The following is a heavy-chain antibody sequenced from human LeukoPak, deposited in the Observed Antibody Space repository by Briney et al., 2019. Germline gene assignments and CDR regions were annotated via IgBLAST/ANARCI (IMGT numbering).Heavy chain of an antibody. Sequence: PSETLPLTCAVYGGCFSGYYWSWIRQPPGKGLEWIGEINHSGSTNCNPSLKSRVTISVDTSKNQFSLKLSSVTAADTAVYYCARHEVVTMIVVEARRHDAFDIWGQGTMVTVSS. CDR2: INHSGST. CDR3: ARHEVVTMIVVEARRHDAFDI. J-gene: IGHJ3*02. CDR1: GGCFSGYY. D-gene: IGHD3-22*01. V-gene: IGHV4-34*01.